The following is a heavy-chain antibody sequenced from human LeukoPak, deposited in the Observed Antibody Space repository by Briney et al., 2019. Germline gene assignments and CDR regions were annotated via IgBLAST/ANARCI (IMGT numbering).Heavy chain of an antibody. V-gene: IGHV1-2*06. CDR1: GYTFTGYH. CDR2: INPNSGDT. Sequence: GASVKVSCKASGYTFTGYHMHWVRQAPGQGLKWMGRINPNSGDTNYAQKFQGRVTMTRDTSISTAYMELSRLRSDDTAVYYCARDYCSSTSCLFDCWGQGTLVTVSS. CDR3: ARDYCSSTSCLFDC. D-gene: IGHD2-2*01. J-gene: IGHJ4*02.